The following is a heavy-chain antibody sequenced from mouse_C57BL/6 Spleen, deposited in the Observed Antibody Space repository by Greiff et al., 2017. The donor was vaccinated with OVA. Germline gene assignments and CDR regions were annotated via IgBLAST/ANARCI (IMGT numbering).Heavy chain of an antibody. CDR3: ARWGSYGNYEGYFDV. Sequence: VQLQQSGAELVRPGSSVKMSCKTSGYTFTSYGINWVKQRPGQGLEWIGYIYIGNGYTAYNEKFKGKATLTSATSSSTAYMQLNSLTSEDSAIYFCARWGSYGNYEGYFDVWGTGTTVTVSS. V-gene: IGHV1-58*01. D-gene: IGHD2-1*01. J-gene: IGHJ1*03. CDR2: IYIGNGYT. CDR1: GYTFTSYG.